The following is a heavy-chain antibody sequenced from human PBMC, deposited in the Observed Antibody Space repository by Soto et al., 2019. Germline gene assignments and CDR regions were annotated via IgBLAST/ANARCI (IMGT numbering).Heavy chain of an antibody. Sequence: EVQLVESGGGLVQPGRSLRLSCAASGFTFDDYDMHWVRQAPGQGLEWVSGISWNSAHIAYVDSVRGRFSISRDNTNHFLYLQMSSLRPEDSALYYYLAVSGLRDLWLFDIWGQGTMVAVSS. D-gene: IGHD6-19*01. CDR3: LAVSGLRDLWLFDI. V-gene: IGHV3-9*01. CDR1: GFTFDDYD. CDR2: ISWNSAHI. J-gene: IGHJ3*02.